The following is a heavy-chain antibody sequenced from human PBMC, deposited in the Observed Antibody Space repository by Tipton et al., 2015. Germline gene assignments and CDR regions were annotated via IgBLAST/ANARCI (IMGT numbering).Heavy chain of an antibody. D-gene: IGHD6-6*01. J-gene: IGHJ4*02. CDR1: GFTFSSYA. V-gene: IGHV3-23*01. Sequence: SLRLSCAASGFTFSSYAMSWVRQAPGKGLEWVSAISAAAYGTYYVDSVKGRFTISRDNSKSALYLQMNSLRAEDTAVYYCAKEAIVAALRHEKGYFDYCGQGPLVTVSS. CDR3: AKEAIVAALRHEKGYFDY. CDR2: ISAAAYGT.